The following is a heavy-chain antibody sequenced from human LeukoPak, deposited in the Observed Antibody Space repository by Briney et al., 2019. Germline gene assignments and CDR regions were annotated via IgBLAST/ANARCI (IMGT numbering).Heavy chain of an antibody. J-gene: IGHJ4*02. Sequence: PGGSLRLSCGASGFTFSTYPMAWVRQAPGGGLEWVSGIGGDGGGGTYYADSVKGRFAISRDNSKSTLYLQMNSLRVDDTAVYYCVKDFGRNLGGPGYWGRGTLVTVSS. CDR3: VKDFGRNLGGPGY. CDR2: IGGDGGGGT. CDR1: GFTFSTYP. D-gene: IGHD3-10*01. V-gene: IGHV3-23*01.